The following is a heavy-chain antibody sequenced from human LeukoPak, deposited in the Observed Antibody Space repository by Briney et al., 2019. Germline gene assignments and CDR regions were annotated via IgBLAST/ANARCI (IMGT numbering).Heavy chain of an antibody. J-gene: IGHJ1*01. CDR1: GFPFSDYY. Sequence: KPGGSLRLSCAASGFPFSDYYMSWIRQAPGKGLEWVSYISSSGSTIYYADSVKGRFTISRDNAKNSLYLQMNSLRAEDMAVYYCVRDLMGAGGTTAYFHHWGQGTLVTVSS. V-gene: IGHV3-11*04. CDR2: ISSSGSTI. CDR3: VRDLMGAGGTTAYFHH. D-gene: IGHD1-1*01.